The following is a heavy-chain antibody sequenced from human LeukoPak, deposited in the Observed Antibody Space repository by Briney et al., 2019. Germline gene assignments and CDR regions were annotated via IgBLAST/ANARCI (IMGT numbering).Heavy chain of an antibody. CDR3: AGVIAAAGTFDY. CDR1: GASISNYY. CDR2: MLYSGST. V-gene: IGHV4-59*08. Sequence: SETLSLTCTVSGASISNYYWSWIRQSPGKGLEWIGYMLYSGSTNQNPSLRSRVTISVDTSKNQFSLKLSSVTAADTAVYYCAGVIAAAGTFDYWGQGTLVTVSS. D-gene: IGHD6-13*01. J-gene: IGHJ4*02.